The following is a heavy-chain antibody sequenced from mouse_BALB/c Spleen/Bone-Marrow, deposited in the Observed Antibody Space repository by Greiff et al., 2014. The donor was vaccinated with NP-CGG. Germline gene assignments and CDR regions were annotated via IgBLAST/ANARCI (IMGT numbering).Heavy chain of an antibody. CDR3: ARGGYYGTSLYWYFDV. CDR1: GYTFTSYV. Sequence: EVQLVESGPELVKPGASVKMSCKASGYTFTSYVIHWVKQKPGQGLEWIGYINPYNDGTKYNEKFKGKATLTSDKSSSTAYMELSSLTSEDSAVYYCARGGYYGTSLYWYFDVRGAGTTVTVSS. V-gene: IGHV1-14*01. J-gene: IGHJ1*01. D-gene: IGHD1-1*01. CDR2: INPYNDGT.